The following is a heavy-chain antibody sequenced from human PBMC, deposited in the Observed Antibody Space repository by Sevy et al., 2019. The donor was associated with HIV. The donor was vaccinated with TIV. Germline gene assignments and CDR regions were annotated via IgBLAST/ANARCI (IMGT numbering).Heavy chain of an antibody. CDR2: ISAGGGDK. CDR1: GFTFSSYA. Sequence: GGSLRLSCATSGFTFSSYAMSWVRQAPGKGLEWVSAISAGGGDKYYAASVKGRFTISRDKSKNTLYLQMNSLRVDDTATYFCAKVLRDFGDYLLAAWGHGTLVTVSS. CDR3: AKVLRDFGDYLLAA. J-gene: IGHJ5*01. D-gene: IGHD4-17*01. V-gene: IGHV3-23*01.